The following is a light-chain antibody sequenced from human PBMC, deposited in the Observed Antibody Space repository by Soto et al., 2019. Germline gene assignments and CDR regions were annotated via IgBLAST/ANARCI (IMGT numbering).Light chain of an antibody. CDR1: SSDIGAYNY. Sequence: QSALTQPPSASGSPGQSVTISCTGTSSDIGAYNYVSWYQQHPGKDPKLMIHEVSKRPSGIPDRFSGSKSGNTASVTVSGLQAEDEADYYCSSYAGSNDRWVFGGGTEVTVL. J-gene: IGLJ3*02. V-gene: IGLV2-8*01. CDR3: SSYAGSNDRWV. CDR2: EVS.